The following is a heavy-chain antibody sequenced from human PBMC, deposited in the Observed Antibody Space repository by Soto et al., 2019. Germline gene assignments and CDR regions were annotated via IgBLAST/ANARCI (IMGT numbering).Heavy chain of an antibody. Sequence: QVQLVESGGGVVQPGRSLRLSCAASGFTFSRYGMHWVRQAPGKGLEWVAVIWYEGSNKYYADSVKGRFTISRDNYKNTLYLQMNSLRAEDTAVYYCAREPTTLNTYNWFDPWGQGTLVTVSS. D-gene: IGHD4-17*01. CDR2: IWYEGSNK. CDR1: GFTFSRYG. CDR3: AREPTTLNTYNWFDP. V-gene: IGHV3-33*01. J-gene: IGHJ5*02.